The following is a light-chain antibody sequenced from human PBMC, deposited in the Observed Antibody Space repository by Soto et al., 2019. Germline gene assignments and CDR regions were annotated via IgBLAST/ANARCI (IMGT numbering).Light chain of an antibody. J-gene: IGKJ4*01. CDR1: QSVSSSY. CDR3: QQYSSSPLT. CDR2: GAS. Sequence: EIVVTQSPGTLSLSPGEGATLSCRASQSVSSSYLAWYQQKPGRAPRLLIYGASNRATGIPDRFSGSGSGTDFTLTISRLEPEDFAVYYCQQYSSSPLTFGGGTKVEIK. V-gene: IGKV3-20*01.